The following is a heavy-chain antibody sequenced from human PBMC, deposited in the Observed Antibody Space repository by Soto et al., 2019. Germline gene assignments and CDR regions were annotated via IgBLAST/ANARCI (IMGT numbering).Heavy chain of an antibody. Sequence: PSETLSLTCSVSGGSISCSTFYWGWIRQPPGKGLEWIGTLSYGGTTHYNPSLKSRVAMSVDTSKNQLSLEMTSLTAADTAVYYCARTLYKALNWFDPWGQGALVTVSS. V-gene: IGHV4-39*01. CDR2: LSYGGTT. CDR1: GGSISCSTFY. CDR3: ARTLYKALNWFDP. D-gene: IGHD1-1*01. J-gene: IGHJ5*02.